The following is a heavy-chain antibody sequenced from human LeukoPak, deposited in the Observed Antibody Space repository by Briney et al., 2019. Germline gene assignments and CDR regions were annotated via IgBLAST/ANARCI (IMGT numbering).Heavy chain of an antibody. J-gene: IGHJ4*02. D-gene: IGHD3-16*01. V-gene: IGHV3-53*01. CDR3: ARDTTFKN. Sequence: PGGSLRLSCAASGFTVSTNYMNWGRQAPGKGLEWVSVIYSGGNTYYADSVKGRFTISRDNSKNTLYLQMNSLRAEDTAVYYCARDTTFKNWGQGTLVTVSS. CDR2: IYSGGNT. CDR1: GFTVSTNY.